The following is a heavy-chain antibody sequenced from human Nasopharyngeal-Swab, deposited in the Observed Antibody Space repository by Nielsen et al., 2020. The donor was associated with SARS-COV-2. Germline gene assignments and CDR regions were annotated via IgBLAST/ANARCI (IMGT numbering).Heavy chain of an antibody. Sequence: ASVKVSCKASGGTFSSYAISWVRQAPGQGLEWMGWINPNRGGTNYAQKFQGWVTMTRDTSISTAYMELSRLRSDDTAVYYCARAPVTIEVHYYYGLDVWGQGTTVTVSS. CDR2: INPNRGGT. CDR3: ARAPVTIEVHYYYGLDV. J-gene: IGHJ6*02. V-gene: IGHV1-2*04. D-gene: IGHD3-10*01. CDR1: GGTFSSYA.